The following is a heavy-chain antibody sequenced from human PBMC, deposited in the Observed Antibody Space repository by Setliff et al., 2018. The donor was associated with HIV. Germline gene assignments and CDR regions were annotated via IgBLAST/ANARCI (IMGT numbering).Heavy chain of an antibody. D-gene: IGHD3-10*01. CDR2: IDSSGTT. CDR3: ARDRHSSGLGSYGP. CDR1: GGSFGVYR. J-gene: IGHJ5*02. V-gene: IGHV4-4*07. Sequence: SETLSLTCTISGGSFGVYRWSWIRQSAGGGLEWIRRIDSSGTTDYKPSLKGRVAISVDTSRNQFSLRVTSVTAADTAVYFCARDRHSSGLGSYGPWGPGILGTVSA.